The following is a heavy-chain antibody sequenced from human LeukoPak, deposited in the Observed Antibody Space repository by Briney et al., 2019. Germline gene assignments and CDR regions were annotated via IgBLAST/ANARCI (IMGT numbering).Heavy chain of an antibody. D-gene: IGHD6-13*01. CDR1: GGSISSSSYY. J-gene: IGHJ6*02. Sequence: PSETLSLTCTVSGGSISSSSYYWGWIRQPPGKGLEWIGSMYYSGSTYYNPSLKSRVTISVDTSKNQFSLKPSSVTVADTAVYYCARHVGQQLFYYYYGLDVWGQGATVTVSS. CDR3: ARHVGQQLFYYYYGLDV. CDR2: MYYSGST. V-gene: IGHV4-39*01.